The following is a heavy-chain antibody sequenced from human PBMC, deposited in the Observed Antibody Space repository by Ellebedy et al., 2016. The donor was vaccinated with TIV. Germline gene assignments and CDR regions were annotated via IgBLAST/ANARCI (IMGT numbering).Heavy chain of an antibody. J-gene: IGHJ4*02. CDR1: GYTFTSYA. Sequence: AASVKVSCKASGYTFTSYAMHWVRQAPGQRLEWMGWINAVNGNTKYSQKFQGRVTITRDTSASTAYMELSSLRSEDTAVYYCARERYSRVELDYWGQGTLVTVSS. CDR2: INAVNGNT. D-gene: IGHD6-13*01. CDR3: ARERYSRVELDY. V-gene: IGHV1-3*01.